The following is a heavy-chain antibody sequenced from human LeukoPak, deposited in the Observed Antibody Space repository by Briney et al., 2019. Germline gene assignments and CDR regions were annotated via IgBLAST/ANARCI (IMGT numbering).Heavy chain of an antibody. CDR2: IPYDGSNK. J-gene: IGHJ1*01. CDR1: GFTFSSYA. D-gene: IGHD4-17*01. Sequence: GRSLRLSCAASGFTFSSYAMHWVRQAPGKGLEWVAVIPYDGSNKYYADSVKGRFTISRDNSKNTLYLQMNSLRAEDTAVYYCARESTVTPGYFQHWGQGTLVTVSS. V-gene: IGHV3-30-3*01. CDR3: ARESTVTPGYFQH.